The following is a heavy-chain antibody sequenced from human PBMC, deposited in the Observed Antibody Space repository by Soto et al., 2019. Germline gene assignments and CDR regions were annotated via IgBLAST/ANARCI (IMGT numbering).Heavy chain of an antibody. CDR2: IKQDGSEK. CDR1: GFTFSSYW. Sequence: GGSLRLSCAASGFTFSSYWMSWVRQAPGKGLEWVANIKQDGSEKYYVDSVKGRFTISRDNSKNTLYLQMNSLRAEDTAVYYCARALIYGDSPPPFDYWGQGTLVTVSS. J-gene: IGHJ4*02. CDR3: ARALIYGDSPPPFDY. D-gene: IGHD4-17*01. V-gene: IGHV3-7*03.